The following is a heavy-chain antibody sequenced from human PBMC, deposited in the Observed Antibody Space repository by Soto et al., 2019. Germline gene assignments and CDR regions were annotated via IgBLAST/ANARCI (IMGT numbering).Heavy chain of an antibody. CDR3: MLGSGWKDFDY. Sequence: SETLSLTCTVSGGSITSSSYYWGWIRQPPGKGLERIGNIYYSGSTYYNPSLKSRVTISVDTSKNQFSLKLSSVTAADTAVYYCMLGSGWKDFDYWGQGTLVTVSS. D-gene: IGHD3-22*01. CDR2: IYYSGST. V-gene: IGHV4-39*01. CDR1: GGSITSSSYY. J-gene: IGHJ4*02.